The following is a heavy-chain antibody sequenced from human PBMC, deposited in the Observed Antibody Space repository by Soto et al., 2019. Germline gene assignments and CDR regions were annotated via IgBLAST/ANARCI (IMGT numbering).Heavy chain of an antibody. CDR1: GGTFSSYA. V-gene: IGHV1-69*06. J-gene: IGHJ4*02. D-gene: IGHD3-22*01. CDR2: IIPIFGTA. Sequence: WASVKVSCKASGGTFSSYAISWVRQAPGQGLEWMGGIIPIFGTANYAQKFQGRVTITADKSTSTAYMELSSLRSEDTAVYYCASRRLNYYDSSGYYSEDSFGKITNWGQGTLVSVSS. CDR3: ASRRLNYYDSSGYYSEDSFGKITN.